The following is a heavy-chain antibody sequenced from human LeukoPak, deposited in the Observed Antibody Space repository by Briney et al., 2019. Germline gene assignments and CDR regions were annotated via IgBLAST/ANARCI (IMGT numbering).Heavy chain of an antibody. J-gene: IGHJ4*02. D-gene: IGHD5-24*01. Sequence: EGSLRLSCAASGFTFSSYEMNWVRQAPGKGLEWVSYIDSSGSNIHYADSVKGRFTISRDNAKNSLYLQMNSLRAEDTAVYYCARTKEMASISYFDSWGQGTLVTVSS. V-gene: IGHV3-48*03. CDR2: IDSSGSNI. CDR3: ARTKEMASISYFDS. CDR1: GFTFSSYE.